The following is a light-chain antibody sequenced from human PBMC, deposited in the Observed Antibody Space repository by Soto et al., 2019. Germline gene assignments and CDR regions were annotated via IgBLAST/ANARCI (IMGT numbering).Light chain of an antibody. Sequence: EIVMTQSPATLSVSPGERATLSCRASQSVSFNLAWYQQKPGQAPRLLIYGASTRATGIPARFSGSGSGTEFTLTINSLQSEDFAVYYCQQYDNWPRTFGQGTKVEIK. CDR2: GAS. J-gene: IGKJ1*01. V-gene: IGKV3-15*01. CDR1: QSVSFN. CDR3: QQYDNWPRT.